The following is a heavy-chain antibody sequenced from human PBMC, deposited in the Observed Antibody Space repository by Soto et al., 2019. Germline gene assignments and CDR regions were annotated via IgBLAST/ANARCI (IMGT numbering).Heavy chain of an antibody. J-gene: IGHJ4*02. CDR2: ISKDVDKK. Sequence: QVHLVESGGGVVQPGRSLRLSCAASVFTFSNYSMHWVRQAPGKGLEWLAVISKDVDKKYYADSVKGRFTISRDNSKNTLYLQMNSLRPEDTAVHYCAREWSVANPGYWGQGTQVTVSS. D-gene: IGHD5-12*01. CDR3: AREWSVANPGY. V-gene: IGHV3-30*14. CDR1: VFTFSNYS.